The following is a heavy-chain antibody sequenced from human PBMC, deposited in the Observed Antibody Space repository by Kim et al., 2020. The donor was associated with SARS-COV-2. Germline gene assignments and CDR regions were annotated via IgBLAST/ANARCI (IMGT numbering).Heavy chain of an antibody. CDR3: ARVPGDYSYYYYGMDV. CDR2: IYYSGST. V-gene: IGHV4-31*03. CDR1: GGSISSGGYY. Sequence: SETLSLTCTVSGGSISSGGYYWSWIRQHPGKGLEWIGYIYYSGSTYYNPSLKSRVTISVDTSKNQFSLKLSSVTAADTAVYYCARVPGDYSYYYYGMDVWGQGTTVTVSS. J-gene: IGHJ6*02. D-gene: IGHD4-17*01.